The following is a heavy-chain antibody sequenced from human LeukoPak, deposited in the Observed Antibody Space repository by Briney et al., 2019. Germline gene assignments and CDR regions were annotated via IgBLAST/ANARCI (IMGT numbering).Heavy chain of an antibody. V-gene: IGHV1-69*05. CDR2: IIPIFGTA. Sequence: SVTVSCKASGGTFSSYAISWVRQAPGQGLEWMGGIIPIFGTANYAQKFQGRVTITTDESTSTAYMELSSLRSEDTAVYYCARSGIAAAGYFDYWGQGTLVTVSS. CDR1: GGTFSSYA. CDR3: ARSGIAAAGYFDY. D-gene: IGHD6-13*01. J-gene: IGHJ4*02.